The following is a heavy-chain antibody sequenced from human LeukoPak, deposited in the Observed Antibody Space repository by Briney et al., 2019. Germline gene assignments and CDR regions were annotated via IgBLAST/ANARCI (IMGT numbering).Heavy chain of an antibody. J-gene: IGHJ4*02. CDR3: AKDGSYSSSMDY. Sequence: GGSLRLSCAASGFTFSSYGMHWVRQAPGKGPEWVAVISYDGSNKYYADSVKGRFTISRDNSKNTLYLQMNSLRAEDTAVYYCAKDGSYSSSMDYWGQGTLVTVSS. CDR1: GFTFSSYG. CDR2: ISYDGSNK. V-gene: IGHV3-30*18. D-gene: IGHD6-6*01.